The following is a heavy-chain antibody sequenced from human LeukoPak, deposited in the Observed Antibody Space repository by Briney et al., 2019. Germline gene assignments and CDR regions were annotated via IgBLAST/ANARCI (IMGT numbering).Heavy chain of an antibody. D-gene: IGHD4-17*01. V-gene: IGHV4-61*01. CDR3: ARSRGYGDYSDY. J-gene: IGHJ4*02. CDR1: GGSVSSGSYY. Sequence: PSETLSLTCTVSGGSVSSGSYYWSWIRQPPGKGLEWIGYIYYSGSTNYNPSLKSRVTISVDTSKNQFSLKLSSVTAADTAVYYCARSRGYGDYSDYWGQGTLVTVSS. CDR2: IYYSGST.